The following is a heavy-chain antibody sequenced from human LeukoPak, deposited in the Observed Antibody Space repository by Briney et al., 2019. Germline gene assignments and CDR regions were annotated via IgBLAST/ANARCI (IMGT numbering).Heavy chain of an antibody. CDR3: ARGYSYGHLDY. V-gene: IGHV1-8*01. J-gene: IGHJ4*02. CDR1: GYTFTSYD. D-gene: IGHD5-18*01. CDR2: MNPNSGNT. Sequence: ASVKVSCKASGYTFTSYDINWVRQATGQGLEWMGWMNPNSGNTGYAQKFQGRVTMTRDTSISTAYMELSRLRSDDTAVYYCARGYSYGHLDYWGQGTLVTVSS.